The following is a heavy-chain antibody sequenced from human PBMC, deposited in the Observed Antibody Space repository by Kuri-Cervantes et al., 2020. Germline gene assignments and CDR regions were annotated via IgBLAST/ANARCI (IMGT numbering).Heavy chain of an antibody. D-gene: IGHD3-3*01. CDR2: IIPIFGTA. CDR1: GGTFSSYA. Sequence: SVKVSCKASGGTFSSYAISWVRQAPGQGLEWMGGIIPIFGTANYAQKFQGRVTITTDESTSTAYMELSSLRSEDTAVYYCARESPRYDFWSGYYLESFLDYWGQGTLVTVSS. J-gene: IGHJ4*02. V-gene: IGHV1-69*05. CDR3: ARESPRYDFWSGYYLESFLDY.